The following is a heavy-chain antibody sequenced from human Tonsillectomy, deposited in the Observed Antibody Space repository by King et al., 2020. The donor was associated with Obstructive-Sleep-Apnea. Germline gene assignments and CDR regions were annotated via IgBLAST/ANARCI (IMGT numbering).Heavy chain of an antibody. J-gene: IGHJ4*02. CDR3: AKDPPGDGDHYVSGFDY. CDR2: IWYDGRNK. V-gene: IGHV3-30*02. CDR1: GFAFSSYG. D-gene: IGHD2-21*01. Sequence: VQLVESGGGVAQPGRSLRLSCTASGFAFSSYGMHWVRQAPGKGLEWVAFIWYDGRNKYYADSVKGRFTISRDNSENTLYLQMNSLRVEDTAVYYCAKDPPGDGDHYVSGFDYWGQGTLVTVSS.